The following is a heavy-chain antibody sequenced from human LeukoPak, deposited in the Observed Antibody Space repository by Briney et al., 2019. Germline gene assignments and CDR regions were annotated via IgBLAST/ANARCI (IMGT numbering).Heavy chain of an antibody. CDR3: AARKVRGVWFYLDY. J-gene: IGHJ4*02. D-gene: IGHD3-10*01. CDR2: IYDDNT. Sequence: GGSLRLSCAASGFTVSAYAMAWVRQAPGRGLEWVSTIYDDNTYYADSVKGRFAISTDNSKNTLYLQMSSLRVEDTAVYFCAARKVRGVWFYLDYWGQGTLVTVSS. V-gene: IGHV3-23*01. CDR1: GFTVSAYA.